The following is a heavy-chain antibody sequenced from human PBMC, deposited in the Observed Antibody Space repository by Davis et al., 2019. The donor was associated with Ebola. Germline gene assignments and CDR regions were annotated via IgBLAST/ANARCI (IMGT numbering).Heavy chain of an antibody. J-gene: IGHJ5*02. CDR3: ARQGYCNSTSCNNWFDP. V-gene: IGHV5-51*01. Sequence: GESLKISCKTSGFRFTTFWIAWVRQMPGKGLEWMGIIYPGDSDTIYSSSFQGQVTISADKSISTAYLQWSSLKASDTAMYYCARQGYCNSTSCNNWFDPWGQGTLVTVSS. CDR1: GFRFTTFW. D-gene: IGHD2-2*01. CDR2: IYPGDSDT.